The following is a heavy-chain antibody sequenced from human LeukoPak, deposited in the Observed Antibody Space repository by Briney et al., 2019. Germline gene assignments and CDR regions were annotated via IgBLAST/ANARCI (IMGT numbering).Heavy chain of an antibody. CDR3: ARGGLYYYDSSGYHTHDY. Sequence: ETLSLTCTVSGGSISSGGYYWSWIRQHPGKGLEWVSSTSSSSSYIYYADSVKGRFTISRDNAKNSLYLQMNSLRAEDTAVYYCARGGLYYYDSSGYHTHDYWGQGTLVTVSS. CDR1: GGSISSGGYY. CDR2: TSSSSSYI. J-gene: IGHJ4*02. D-gene: IGHD3-22*01. V-gene: IGHV3-21*01.